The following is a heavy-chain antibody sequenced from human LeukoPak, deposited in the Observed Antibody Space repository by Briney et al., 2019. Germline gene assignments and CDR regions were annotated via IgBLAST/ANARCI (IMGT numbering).Heavy chain of an antibody. Sequence: GGSLRLSCAASGFTFSDCYMTWVRQAPGKGLEWLSYITNRGDTVFYADSVKGRFTISRDNAKNTLYLQMNSLRAEDTAVYYCARDTDGLGYWGQGALVTVSS. CDR3: ARDTDGLGY. CDR1: GFTFSDCY. V-gene: IGHV3-11*04. CDR2: ITNRGDTV. J-gene: IGHJ4*02. D-gene: IGHD6-6*01.